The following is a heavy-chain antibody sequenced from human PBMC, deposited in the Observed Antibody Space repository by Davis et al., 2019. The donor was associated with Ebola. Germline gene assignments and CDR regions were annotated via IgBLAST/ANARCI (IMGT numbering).Heavy chain of an antibody. Sequence: MPSETLSLTCAVYGGSFSGYYWSWIRQPPGKGLEWIGEINHSGSTNYNPSLKSRVTISVDTSKNQFSLKLSSVTAADTAVYYCARVHGDFLDYWGQGTLVTVSS. D-gene: IGHD4-17*01. V-gene: IGHV4-34*01. CDR2: INHSGST. CDR1: GGSFSGYY. CDR3: ARVHGDFLDY. J-gene: IGHJ4*02.